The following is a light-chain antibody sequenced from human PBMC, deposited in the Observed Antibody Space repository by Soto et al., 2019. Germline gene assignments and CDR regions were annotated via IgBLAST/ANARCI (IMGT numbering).Light chain of an antibody. CDR3: QQRSNWPST. J-gene: IGKJ5*01. CDR1: QSVSSS. CDR2: DAS. V-gene: IGKV3-11*01. Sequence: EIVLIQSPATLSLSPGERVTLSCRASQSVSSSLVWYQQKPGQAPRLLIYDASNRATGIPARFSGSGSGTDFTLTISSLEPEDFAVYYCQQRSNWPSTFGQGTRLEIK.